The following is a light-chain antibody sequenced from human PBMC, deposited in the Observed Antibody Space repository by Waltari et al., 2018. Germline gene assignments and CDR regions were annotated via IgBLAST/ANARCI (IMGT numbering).Light chain of an antibody. J-gene: IGLJ3*02. Sequence: QLVLTQSPSASASLGASVKLTCTLSSGHSSYAIAWHQQQPEKGPRYLMKLNSDGSHSKGDGIPDRCSGSSSGAERYLTISGLQSEDEADYYCQTWGTGIRVFGGGTKLTVL. CDR3: QTWGTGIRV. V-gene: IGLV4-69*01. CDR2: LNSDGSH. CDR1: SGHSSYA.